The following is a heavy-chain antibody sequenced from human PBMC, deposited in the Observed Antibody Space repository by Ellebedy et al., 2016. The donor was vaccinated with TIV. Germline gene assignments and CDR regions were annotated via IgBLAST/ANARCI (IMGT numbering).Heavy chain of an antibody. Sequence: GGSLRLXXEASGFSFSDYYMSWIRQAPGKGLEWVSYITSSGTYTLYVDSVKGRFTVSRDNAKNSLYLQMNSLRAEDTAVYYCARAVAGSPDYWGQGTLVSVSS. CDR1: GFSFSDYY. CDR2: ITSSGTYT. J-gene: IGHJ4*02. V-gene: IGHV3-11*03. D-gene: IGHD6-19*01. CDR3: ARAVAGSPDY.